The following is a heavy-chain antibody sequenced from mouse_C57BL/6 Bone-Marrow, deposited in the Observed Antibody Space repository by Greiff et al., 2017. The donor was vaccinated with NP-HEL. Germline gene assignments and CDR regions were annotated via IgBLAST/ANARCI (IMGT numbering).Heavy chain of an antibody. CDR2: ISNGGGST. Sequence: EVKVVESGGGLVQPGGSLKLSCAASGFTFSDYYMYWVRQTPEKRLEWVAYISNGGGSTYYPDTVKGRFTISRDNAKNTLYLQMSRLKSEDTAMYYCARPHYDYWYFDVWGTGTTVTVSS. CDR3: ARPHYDYWYFDV. V-gene: IGHV5-12*01. D-gene: IGHD2-4*01. CDR1: GFTFSDYY. J-gene: IGHJ1*03.